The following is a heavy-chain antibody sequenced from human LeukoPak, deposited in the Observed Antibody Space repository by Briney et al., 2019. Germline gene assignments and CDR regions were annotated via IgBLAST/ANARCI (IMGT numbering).Heavy chain of an antibody. Sequence: ASVKVSCKPSGYTFSDYGITWVRQAPGQGIGWMGWISGYNGNTNYAESLQGRVTMTIDTSTSTAYMDLRSLRPDDTAVYYCARVGLVDNEYGFYFYMDVWGKGTTVIVSS. V-gene: IGHV1-18*01. D-gene: IGHD4/OR15-4a*01. CDR2: ISGYNGNT. CDR3: ARVGLVDNEYGFYFYMDV. J-gene: IGHJ6*03. CDR1: GYTFSDYG.